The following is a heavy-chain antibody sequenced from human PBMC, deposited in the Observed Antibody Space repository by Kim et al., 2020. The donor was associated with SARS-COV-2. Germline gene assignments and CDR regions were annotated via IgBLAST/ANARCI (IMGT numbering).Heavy chain of an antibody. D-gene: IGHD3-22*01. CDR3: AKGADYYDSSWDY. V-gene: IGHV3-30*02. Sequence: ADSVKGRFTISRDNSKNTLYLQMNSLRAEDTAVYYCAKGADYYDSSWDYWGQGTLVTVSS. J-gene: IGHJ4*02.